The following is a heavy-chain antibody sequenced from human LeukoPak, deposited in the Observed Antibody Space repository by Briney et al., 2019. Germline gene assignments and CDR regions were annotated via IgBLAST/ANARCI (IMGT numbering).Heavy chain of an antibody. Sequence: GRSLRLSCAASGFTFSSYAMHWVRQAPGKGLEWVAVISYDGSNKYYADSVKGRFTISRDNSKNTLYLQMNSLRAEDTAVYYCARLIRCSGGNCYPGDWYFDLWGRGTLVTVSS. D-gene: IGHD2-15*01. J-gene: IGHJ2*01. CDR3: ARLIRCSGGNCYPGDWYFDL. CDR2: ISYDGSNK. V-gene: IGHV3-30*04. CDR1: GFTFSSYA.